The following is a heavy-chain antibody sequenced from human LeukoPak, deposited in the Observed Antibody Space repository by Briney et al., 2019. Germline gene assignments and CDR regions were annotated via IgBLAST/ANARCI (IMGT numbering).Heavy chain of an antibody. D-gene: IGHD4-17*01. CDR2: ISAYNGNT. V-gene: IGHV1-18*01. CDR1: GYTFTIYV. J-gene: IGHJ4*02. Sequence: GAVKDSCKGSGYTFTIYVISGVRQAPGQGPEWMGGISAYNGNTNYAQTHQGRLTMTTDTSTSTAYMELRSLRSDDTAVYYCARYRPNYGDHEEGFADYWGQGTLVTVSS. CDR3: ARYRPNYGDHEEGFADY.